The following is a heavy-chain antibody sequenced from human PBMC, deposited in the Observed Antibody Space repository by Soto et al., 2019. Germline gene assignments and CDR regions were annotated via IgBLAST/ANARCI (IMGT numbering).Heavy chain of an antibody. CDR1: GGSVSSGSYY. Sequence: QVQLQESGPGLVKPSETLSLTCTVSGGSVSSGSYYWSWIRQPPGKGLEWIGYIYYSGSTTHKSSLKSRVTISVDTSKNQFSLRLSSVTAADTAVYYCARVGDVAIDGHYFDFWGQGTLVTVSS. V-gene: IGHV4-61*01. CDR3: ARVGDVAIDGHYFDF. CDR2: IYYSGST. D-gene: IGHD3-16*01. J-gene: IGHJ4*02.